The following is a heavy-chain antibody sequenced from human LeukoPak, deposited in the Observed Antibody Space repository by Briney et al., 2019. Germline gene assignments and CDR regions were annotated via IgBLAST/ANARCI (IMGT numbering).Heavy chain of an antibody. Sequence: PSQTLSLTCDISGDSVSGNIVAWNWIRQSPSRGLEWLGRTNYRSKWYNDYAVSVRGRITINPDTSKNRFSLQLNSVTAADTAVYYCARGRLNLDYWGQGALVTVSS. CDR2: TNYRSKWYN. CDR3: ARGRLNLDY. J-gene: IGHJ4*02. D-gene: IGHD1-14*01. V-gene: IGHV6-1*01. CDR1: GDSVSGNIVA.